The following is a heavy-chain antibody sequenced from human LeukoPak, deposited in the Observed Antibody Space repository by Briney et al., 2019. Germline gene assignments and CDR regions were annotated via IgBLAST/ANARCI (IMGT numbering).Heavy chain of an antibody. D-gene: IGHD3-16*02. J-gene: IGHJ4*02. CDR1: GFTFSSYG. V-gene: IGHV3-33*06. CDR2: IWYDGSNK. CDR3: AKGVYSRYDYVWGSYPLPYFDY. Sequence: GGSLRLSCAASGFTFSSYGMHWVRQAPGKGLEWVAVIWYDGSNKYYADSVKGRFTISRDNSKNTLYLQMNSLRAEDTAVYYCAKGVYSRYDYVWGSYPLPYFDYWGQGTLVTVSS.